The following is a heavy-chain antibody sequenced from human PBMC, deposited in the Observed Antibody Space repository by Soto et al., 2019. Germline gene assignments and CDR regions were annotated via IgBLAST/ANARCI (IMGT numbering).Heavy chain of an antibody. CDR3: GGGGFFQH. CDR1: GGSISSNYW. V-gene: IGHV4-4*02. J-gene: IGHJ1*01. CDR2: IYHSGNT. Sequence: QVQLQESGPGLVKPSGTLSLTCAVSGGSISSNYWWSWVRQPPGKGLEWIGEIYHSGNTNYNPSLKSRTTISADKSKNQFSLKLTSVTAADTAVYYCGGGGFFQHWGQGTLVTVSS. D-gene: IGHD3-16*01.